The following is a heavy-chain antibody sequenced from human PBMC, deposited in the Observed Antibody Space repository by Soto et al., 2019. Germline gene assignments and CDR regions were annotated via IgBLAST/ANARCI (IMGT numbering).Heavy chain of an antibody. CDR2: MNPNSGNT. CDR1: GYTFTSYD. CDR3: ANARVARRPFDY. V-gene: IGHV1-8*01. Sequence: QVQLVQSGAEVKKPGASVKVSCKASGYTFTSYDINWVRQATGQGLEWMGWMNPNSGNTGYAQKVQGRVTTTRNPCTSQPYTALSRLTCEDTAGYYCANARVARRPFDYRGQGPLVPVPS. D-gene: IGHD5-12*01. J-gene: IGHJ4*01.